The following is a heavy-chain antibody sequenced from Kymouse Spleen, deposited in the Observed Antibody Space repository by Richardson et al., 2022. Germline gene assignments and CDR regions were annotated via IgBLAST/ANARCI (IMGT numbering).Heavy chain of an antibody. CDR1: GFTFDDYA. CDR3: AKDRGNWNFDY. J-gene: IGHJ4*02. D-gene: IGHD1-20*01,IGHD1-7*01. CDR2: ISWNSGSI. V-gene: IGHV3-9*01. Sequence: EVQLVESGGGLVQPGRSLRLSCAASGFTFDDYAMHWVRQAPGKGLEWVSGISWNSGSIGYADSVKGRFTISRDNAKNSLYLQMNSLRAEDTALYYCAKDRGNWNFDYWGQGTLVTVSS.